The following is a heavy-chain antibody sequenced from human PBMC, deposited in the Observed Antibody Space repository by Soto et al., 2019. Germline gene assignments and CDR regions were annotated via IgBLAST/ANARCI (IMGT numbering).Heavy chain of an antibody. Sequence: GGSLRLSCAASGFAFSSYWMHWVRQTPGKGPVWVSRIYNDGSRTAYADSVKGRFTISRDNAKNTMYLQMSSLTVEDTAVYYCARDLSGDTNPYFDLSGQGTLVTVSS. V-gene: IGHV3-74*01. CDR3: ARDLSGDTNPYFDL. J-gene: IGHJ4*02. CDR2: IYNDGSRT. CDR1: GFAFSSYW. D-gene: IGHD1-1*01.